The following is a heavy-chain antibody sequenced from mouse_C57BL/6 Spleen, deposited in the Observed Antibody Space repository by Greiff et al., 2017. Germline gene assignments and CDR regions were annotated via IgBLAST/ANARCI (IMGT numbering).Heavy chain of an antibody. V-gene: IGHV1-74*01. J-gene: IGHJ3*01. CDR2: IYPADGDT. CDR3: ARYGCGSGLAY. D-gene: IGHD1-1*02. CDR1: GYTFTSYY. Sequence: QVQLQQPGAELVRPGASVKMSCKASGYTFTSYYMHWVKQRPGQGLEWIGTIYPADGDTTYNQKFKGKATLTVDKSSSTAYMQLSSLTSEDSAVYFCARYGCGSGLAYWGQGTLVTVSA.